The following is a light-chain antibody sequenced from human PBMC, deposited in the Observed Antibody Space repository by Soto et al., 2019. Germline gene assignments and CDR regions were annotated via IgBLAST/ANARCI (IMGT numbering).Light chain of an antibody. Sequence: DIVMTQSPATLSVSPGERATLSCRASQSVSGYLAWYQQKPGQAPRLLMYDASTRAASIPVRFSGSGSGTEFTLTISSLQSEDFGVYYCQQTKDWPATFGQGTKVEIK. CDR1: QSVSGY. V-gene: IGKV3-15*01. J-gene: IGKJ1*01. CDR3: QQTKDWPAT. CDR2: DAS.